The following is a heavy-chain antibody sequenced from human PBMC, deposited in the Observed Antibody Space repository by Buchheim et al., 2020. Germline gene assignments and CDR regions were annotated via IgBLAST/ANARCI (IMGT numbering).Heavy chain of an antibody. CDR3: ARDRDDSSGYYYYYGMDV. CDR1: GFTFSSYA. V-gene: IGHV3-30-3*01. CDR2: ISYDGSNK. Sequence: VQLVESGGGVVQPGRSLRLSCAASGFTFSSYAMHWVRQAPGKGLEWVAVISYDGSNKYYADSVKGRFTISRDNSKNTLYLQMNSLRAEDTAVYYCARDRDDSSGYYYYYGMDVWGQGTT. J-gene: IGHJ6*02. D-gene: IGHD3-22*01.